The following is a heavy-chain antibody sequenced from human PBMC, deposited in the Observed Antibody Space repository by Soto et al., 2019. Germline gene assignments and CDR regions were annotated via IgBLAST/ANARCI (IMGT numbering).Heavy chain of an antibody. CDR1: GFTFSSYW. D-gene: IGHD3-10*01. J-gene: IGHJ5*02. V-gene: IGHV3-7*01. CDR2: IKQDGSEK. CDR3: ARTVRLLWFGELSDWFGP. Sequence: EVQLVESGGGLVQPGGSLRLSCAASGFTFSSYWMSWVRQAPGKGLEWVANIKQDGSEKYYVDSVKGRFTISRDNAKNSLYLQMNSLRAEDTAVYYCARTVRLLWFGELSDWFGPWGQGTLVTVSS.